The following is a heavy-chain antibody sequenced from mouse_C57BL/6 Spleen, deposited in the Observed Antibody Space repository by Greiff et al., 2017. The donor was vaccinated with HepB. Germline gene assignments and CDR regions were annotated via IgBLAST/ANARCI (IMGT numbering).Heavy chain of an antibody. Sequence: QVQLQQSGPELVKPGASVKISCKASGYAFSSSWMNWVKQRPGKGLEWIGRIYPGDGDTNYNGKFKGKATLTADKSSSTAYMRLSSLTSEDSAVYFCARGGPYWYFDVWGTGTTVTVSS. CDR3: ARGGPYWYFDV. V-gene: IGHV1-82*01. J-gene: IGHJ1*03. CDR2: IYPGDGDT. CDR1: GYAFSSSW.